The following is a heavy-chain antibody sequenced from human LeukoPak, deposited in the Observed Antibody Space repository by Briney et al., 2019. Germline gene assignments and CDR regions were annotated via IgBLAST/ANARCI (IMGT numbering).Heavy chain of an antibody. CDR2: ISAYNGNT. CDR3: ARDRPGYYVSGSYYTRGSGWFGP. CDR1: GYIFTSYG. V-gene: IGHV1-18*01. D-gene: IGHD3-10*01. Sequence: EASVKVSCKASGYIFTSYGISWVRQAPGQGLEWMGWISAYNGNTNYAQKLQGRVTMTTDTSTSTAYMEVRSLRSDDTAVYYCARDRPGYYVSGSYYTRGSGWFGPWGQGTLVTVPP. J-gene: IGHJ5*02.